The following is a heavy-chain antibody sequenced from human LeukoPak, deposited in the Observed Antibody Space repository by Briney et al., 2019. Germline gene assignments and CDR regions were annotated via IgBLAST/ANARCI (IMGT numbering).Heavy chain of an antibody. CDR3: AGRSGSFDC. D-gene: IGHD3-10*01. CDR2: IKQDGSKK. J-gene: IGHJ4*02. Sequence: PGGSLRLSCAASGFTFSNYWMTWVRQAPGKGLEWVANIKQDGSKKNHVDSVKGRFTISRDNAKNPLYLQMNSLRAEDTAVYYCAGRSGSFDCWGQGTLVTVSA. CDR1: GFTFSNYW. V-gene: IGHV3-7*01.